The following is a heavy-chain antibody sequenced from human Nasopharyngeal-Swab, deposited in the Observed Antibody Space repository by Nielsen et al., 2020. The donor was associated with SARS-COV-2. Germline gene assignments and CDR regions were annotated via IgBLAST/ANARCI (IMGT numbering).Heavy chain of an antibody. CDR1: GFTFSSYA. Sequence: GESLKISCAASGFTFSSYAMHWVRQAPGKGLEYVSAISSNGGSTYYANSVKGRFTISRDNSKNTLYLQRGSLRAEDMAVYYCARDYPVSYYDFGSGSYGMDVWGQGTTVTVSS. V-gene: IGHV3-64*01. CDR2: ISSNGGST. D-gene: IGHD3-3*01. CDR3: ARDYPVSYYDFGSGSYGMDV. J-gene: IGHJ6*02.